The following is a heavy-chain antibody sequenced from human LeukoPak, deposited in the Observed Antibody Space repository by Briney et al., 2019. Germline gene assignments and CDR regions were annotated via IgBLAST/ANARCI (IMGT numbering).Heavy chain of an antibody. CDR2: IYYSGST. CDR1: GGSISSSSYY. V-gene: IGHV4-39*01. J-gene: IGHJ2*01. CDR3: ARLLNWYFDL. Sequence: PSETLSLTCTVSGGSISSSSYYWGWIRQPPGKGLEWIGSIYYSGSTYYNPSLKSRVTISVDTSKNQFSPKLSSVTAADTAVYYCARLLNWYFDLWGRGTLVTVSS.